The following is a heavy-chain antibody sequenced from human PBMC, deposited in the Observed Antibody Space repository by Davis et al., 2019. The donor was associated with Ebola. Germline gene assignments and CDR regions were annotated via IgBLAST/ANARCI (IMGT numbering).Heavy chain of an antibody. J-gene: IGHJ4*02. CDR2: IYPGDSDT. CDR1: GYSFTSYW. D-gene: IGHD4-17*01. CDR3: ARLAIRSTVTPHAGY. Sequence: GESLKISCKGSGYSFTSYWIGWVRQMPGKGLEWMGIIYPGDSDTRYSPSFQGQVTISADKSISTAYLQWSSLKASDTAMYYCARLAIRSTVTPHAGYWGQGTLVTVSS. V-gene: IGHV5-51*01.